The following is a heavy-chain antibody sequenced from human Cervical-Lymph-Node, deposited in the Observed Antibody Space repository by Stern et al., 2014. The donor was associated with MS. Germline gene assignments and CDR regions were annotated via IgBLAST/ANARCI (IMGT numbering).Heavy chain of an antibody. CDR1: GFTFSSYG. Sequence: VQLVESGGGVVQPGRSLRLSCAASGFTFSSYGMHWVRQAPGKGLEWVAVIWYDGSNKYYADSVKCRFTISRDNSKNTLYLQMNSLRAEDTAVYYCARSSSPSPYYYYGMDVWGQGTTVTVSS. J-gene: IGHJ6*02. D-gene: IGHD6-13*01. V-gene: IGHV3-33*01. CDR3: ARSSSPSPYYYYGMDV. CDR2: IWYDGSNK.